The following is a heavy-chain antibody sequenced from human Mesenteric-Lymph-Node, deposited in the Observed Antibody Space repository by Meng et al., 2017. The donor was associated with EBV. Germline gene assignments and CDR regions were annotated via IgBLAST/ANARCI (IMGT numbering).Heavy chain of an antibody. V-gene: IGHV4-34*01. J-gene: IGHJ5*02. D-gene: IGHD3-16*01. CDR1: GGSFSDSC. CDR3: TTWDSYNFVFNS. CDR2: INHSGST. Sequence: QVQLPQWGEGLLKPSEYLSLTCAVFGGSFSDSCWNWIRQSPGKGLEWLGEINHSGSTDYKSSLKSRVTISVDTSKNQFSLNLRPVTAADTAVYYCTTWDSYNFVFNSWGQGTLVTVSS.